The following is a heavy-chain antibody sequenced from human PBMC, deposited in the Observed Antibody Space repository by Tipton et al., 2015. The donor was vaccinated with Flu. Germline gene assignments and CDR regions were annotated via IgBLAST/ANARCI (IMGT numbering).Heavy chain of an antibody. CDR3: ARGLYGSGSYQRRYFDS. J-gene: IGHJ4*02. V-gene: IGHV4-34*01. CDR2: INHSGST. CDR1: GYSISSGYY. D-gene: IGHD3-10*01. Sequence: LRLSCAVSGYSISSGYYWSWIRQPPGKGLEWIGEINHSGSTNYNPSLKSRVTISVDTSKNQFSLKLSSVTAADTAVYYCARGLYGSGSYQRRYFDSWGQGTLVTVSS.